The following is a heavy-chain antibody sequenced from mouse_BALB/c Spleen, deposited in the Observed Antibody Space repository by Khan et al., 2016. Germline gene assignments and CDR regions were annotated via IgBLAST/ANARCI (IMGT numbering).Heavy chain of an antibody. D-gene: IGHD1-1*01. CDR1: GFDFSRYW. Sequence: EVKLLESGGGLVQPGGSLKLSCAASGFDFSRYWMSWVRQAPGKGLEWIGEINPDSSTINYTPSLKDKFIISRDNAKNTLYLQMSKVRSEDTAIYYCASRVSYSWFAYWGQGTLVTVSA. J-gene: IGHJ3*01. CDR2: INPDSSTI. V-gene: IGHV4-1*02. CDR3: ASRVSYSWFAY.